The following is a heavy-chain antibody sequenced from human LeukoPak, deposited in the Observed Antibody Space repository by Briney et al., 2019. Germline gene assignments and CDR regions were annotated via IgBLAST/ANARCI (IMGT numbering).Heavy chain of an antibody. J-gene: IGHJ4*02. V-gene: IGHV3-23*01. Sequence: PGGSLRLSCAASGFTFSSYAMSWVRQAPGKGLEWVSAISGSGGSTYYADSVKGRFTISRDNSKNTLYLQMNSLRAEDTAVYYCAKEMGWGSGWSHPYFDYWGQGTLVTVSS. CDR3: AKEMGWGSGWSHPYFDY. CDR1: GFTFSSYA. CDR2: ISGSGGST. D-gene: IGHD6-19*01.